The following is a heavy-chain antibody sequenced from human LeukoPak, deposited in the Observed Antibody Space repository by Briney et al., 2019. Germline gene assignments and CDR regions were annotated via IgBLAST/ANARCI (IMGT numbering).Heavy chain of an antibody. J-gene: IGHJ5*02. CDR1: GFTFSYYG. CDR3: ARARRSGGITMIRGVKDRGWFDP. Sequence: GGSLRLSCAASGFTFSYYGIHWVRQAPGKGLDWVAFKGRFTISRDNSKNTLYLELHSLRTEDTAVYYCARARRSGGITMIRGVKDRGWFDPWGQGTLVTVSS. V-gene: IGHV3-30*02. D-gene: IGHD3-10*01.